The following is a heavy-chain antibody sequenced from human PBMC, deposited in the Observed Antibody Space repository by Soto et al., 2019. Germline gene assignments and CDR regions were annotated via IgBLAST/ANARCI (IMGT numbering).Heavy chain of an antibody. CDR2: ISYDGSNK. J-gene: IGHJ6*02. CDR3: AKVPVGYYYYGMDV. V-gene: IGHV3-30*18. Sequence: GESLKISCAASGFTFSSYGMHWVRQAPGKGLEWVAVISYDGSNKYYADSVKGRFTISRDNSKNTLYLQMNSLRAEDTAVYYCAKVPVGYYYYGMDVWGQGTTVTVSS. CDR1: GFTFSSYG.